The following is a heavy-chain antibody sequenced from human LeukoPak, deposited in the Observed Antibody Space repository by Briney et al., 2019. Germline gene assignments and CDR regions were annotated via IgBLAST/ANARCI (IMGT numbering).Heavy chain of an antibody. CDR1: GFTFSNAW. D-gene: IGHD3-22*01. J-gene: IGHJ4*02. Sequence: PGRSLRLSCAASGFTFSNAWMSWVREAPGKGLEWVGRIKSKTDGGTTDYAAPVKGRFTTSRDDSKNTLYLQMNSLKTEDTAVYYCTTSYPTYYYDSSGYYPAYFDYWGQGTLVTVSS. CDR3: TTSYPTYYYDSSGYYPAYFDY. CDR2: IKSKTDGGTT. V-gene: IGHV3-15*01.